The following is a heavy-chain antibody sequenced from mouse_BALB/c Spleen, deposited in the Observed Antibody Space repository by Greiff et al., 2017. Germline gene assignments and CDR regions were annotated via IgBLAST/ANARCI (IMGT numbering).Heavy chain of an antibody. CDR1: GFSLTSYG. D-gene: IGHD1-1*01. CDR2: IWAGGST. V-gene: IGHV2-9*02. Sequence: QVQLQQSGPGLVAPSQSLSITCTVSGFSLTSYGVHWVRQPPGKGLEWLGVIWAGGSTNYNSALMSRLSISKDNSKSQVFLKMNSLQTDDTAMYYCARAPYGSSLYYFDYWGQGTTLTVSS. J-gene: IGHJ2*01. CDR3: ARAPYGSSLYYFDY.